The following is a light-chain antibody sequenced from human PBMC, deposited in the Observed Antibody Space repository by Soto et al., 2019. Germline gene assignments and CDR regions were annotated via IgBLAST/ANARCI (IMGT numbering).Light chain of an antibody. CDR2: KAS. J-gene: IGKJ1*01. Sequence: DIQMTQSPSTLSASVGDRVTITCRASQSISSWLPWYQQKPGKAPKLLIYKASELESGVSSRFGGSGSGTGFTLTISSLQPDDFATYYCQQYKSYPWTFGQGTKVEIK. CDR1: QSISSW. V-gene: IGKV1-5*03. CDR3: QQYKSYPWT.